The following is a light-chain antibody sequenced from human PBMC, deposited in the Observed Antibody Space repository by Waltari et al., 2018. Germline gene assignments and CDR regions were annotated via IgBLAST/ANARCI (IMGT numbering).Light chain of an antibody. CDR1: RSISTY. V-gene: IGKV1-39*01. CDR2: GAS. J-gene: IGKJ1*01. CDR3: QQSYSVLWT. Sequence: DIQMTQSPSSLSASVGDRVTITCRASRSISTYLNWYQHRPGKDPRLLIFGASSLQIGVPSRFSGSGSGTDFTLTIDSLQPGDFATYYCQQSYSVLWTFGQGTKVDLK.